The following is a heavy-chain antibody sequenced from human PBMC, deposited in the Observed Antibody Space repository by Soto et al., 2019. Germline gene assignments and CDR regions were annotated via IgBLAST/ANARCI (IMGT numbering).Heavy chain of an antibody. CDR1: GGSFSGYY. V-gene: IGHV4-34*01. CDR3: ARGTTMVRGVIIILYYYGMDV. J-gene: IGHJ6*02. CDR2: INHSGST. Sequence: SLTCAVYGGSFSGYYWSWIRQPPGKGLEWIGEINHSGSTNYNPSLKSRVTISVDTSKNQFSLKLSSVTAADTAVYYCARGTTMVRGVIIILYYYGMDVWGQGTTVTVSS. D-gene: IGHD3-10*01.